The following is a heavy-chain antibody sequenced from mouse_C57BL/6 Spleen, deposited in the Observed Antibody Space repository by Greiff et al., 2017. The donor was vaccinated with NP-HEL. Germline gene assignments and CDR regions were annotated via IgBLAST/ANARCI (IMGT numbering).Heavy chain of an antibody. CDR1: GFNIKNTY. CDR2: IDPANGNT. CDR3: ARRLGIAWYFDV. D-gene: IGHD4-1*01. Sequence: EVKLQESVAELVRPGASVKLSCTASGFNIKNTYMHWVKQRPEQGLAWIGRIDPANGNTKYAPKFQGKATITADTSSNTAYLQLSSLTSEDTAIYYCARRLGIAWYFDVWGTGTTVTVSS. J-gene: IGHJ1*03. V-gene: IGHV14-3*01.